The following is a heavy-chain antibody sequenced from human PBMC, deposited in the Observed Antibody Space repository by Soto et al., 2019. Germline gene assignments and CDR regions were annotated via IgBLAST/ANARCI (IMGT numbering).Heavy chain of an antibody. CDR2: VYHSGSS. Sequence: QVQLQESGPGLVNASGTLSLTCGVSGGSINTNNWWSWLRQPPGQGLEWIAEVYHSGSSNYNPSLKSRLSISVDTSKNHSSLRLTSVTAADSAVYYCARAKLCNTLSCPHSFDTWGQGTLVSVSS. D-gene: IGHD2-2*01. V-gene: IGHV4-4*02. CDR3: ARAKLCNTLSCPHSFDT. J-gene: IGHJ4*02. CDR1: GGSINTNNW.